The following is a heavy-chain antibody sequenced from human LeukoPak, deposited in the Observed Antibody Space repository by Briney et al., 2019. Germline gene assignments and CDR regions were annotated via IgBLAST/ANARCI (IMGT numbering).Heavy chain of an antibody. Sequence: EASVKVSCKASGYTFTSYGISWVRQAPGQGLEWMGWISAYNGNTNYAQKLQGRVTMTTDTSTSTAYMELRSLRSDDTAVYYCAREGGSSSWYEGCYYFDYWGQGTLVTVSS. CDR1: GYTFTSYG. CDR3: AREGGSSSWYEGCYYFDY. CDR2: ISAYNGNT. D-gene: IGHD6-13*01. J-gene: IGHJ4*02. V-gene: IGHV1-18*01.